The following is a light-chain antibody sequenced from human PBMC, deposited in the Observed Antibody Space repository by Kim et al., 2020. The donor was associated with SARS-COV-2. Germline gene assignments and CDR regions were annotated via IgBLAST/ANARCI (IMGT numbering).Light chain of an antibody. Sequence: PGERATLSCRASQSVRSSYFAWYQQKPGQAPRLLIYASSSRATGIPDRFSGSGSGTDFTLTISRLEPEDFAVYYCQQYASSPLTFGQGTKVDIK. CDR1: QSVRSSY. CDR2: ASS. V-gene: IGKV3-20*01. J-gene: IGKJ1*01. CDR3: QQYASSPLT.